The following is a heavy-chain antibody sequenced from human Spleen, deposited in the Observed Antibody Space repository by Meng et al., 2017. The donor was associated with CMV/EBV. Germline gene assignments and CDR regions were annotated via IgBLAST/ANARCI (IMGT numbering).Heavy chain of an antibody. CDR2: ISGGSDST. CDR1: GFSFSGYA. D-gene: IGHD1-7*01. Sequence: GESLKISCAASGFSFSGYAMSWVRQAPGKGLKWVSGISGGSDSTYYADSVQGRFTVSRDNSMSTLYLQMNSLRAEDSAIYYCAKQGQNWNYDLWFDPWGQGTLVTVSS. J-gene: IGHJ5*02. V-gene: IGHV3-23*01. CDR3: AKQGQNWNYDLWFDP.